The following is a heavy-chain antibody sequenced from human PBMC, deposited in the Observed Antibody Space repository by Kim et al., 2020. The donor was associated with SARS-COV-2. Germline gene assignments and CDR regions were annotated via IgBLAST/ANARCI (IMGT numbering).Heavy chain of an antibody. Sequence: SQTLSLTCDISGDSVSSNNAAWNWIRQSPSRGLEWLGRTNFRSEWFKEYALSVKSRISINPDTSKNQVSLQLRSVTPEDTAVYYCARGTRDYYYYAMDVWGQGTTVTVS. CDR1: GDSVSSNNAA. CDR3: ARGTRDYYYYAMDV. J-gene: IGHJ6*02. V-gene: IGHV6-1*01. CDR2: TNFRSEWFK.